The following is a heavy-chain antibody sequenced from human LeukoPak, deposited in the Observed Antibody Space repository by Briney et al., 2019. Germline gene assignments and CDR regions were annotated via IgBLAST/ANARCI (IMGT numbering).Heavy chain of an antibody. J-gene: IGHJ5*01. V-gene: IGHV3-48*01. CDR2: ISSSSSTI. Sequence: TGGSLRLSCAASGFTFSSYSMNWVRQVPGKGLEWVSYISSSSSTIYYADSVKGRFTISRDNTKNTLFLQMNSLRAVDTAVYYCVRSRDGYNWFESWGQGALVTVSS. CDR3: VRSRDGYNWFES. CDR1: GFTFSSYS. D-gene: IGHD5-24*01.